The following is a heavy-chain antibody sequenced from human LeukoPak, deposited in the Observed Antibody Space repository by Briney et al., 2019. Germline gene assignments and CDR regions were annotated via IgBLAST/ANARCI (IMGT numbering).Heavy chain of an antibody. V-gene: IGHV4-59*01. Sequence: SETLSLTCTVSGGSISSYYWSGIRQPPGKGLEWIGYIYYSGSTNYNPSLKSRVTISVDTSKNQFSLKLSSVTATDTAVYYCARSGYGDYDPRAYYYYGMDVWGQGTTVTVSS. CDR1: GGSISSYY. CDR2: IYYSGST. D-gene: IGHD4-17*01. CDR3: ARSGYGDYDPRAYYYYGMDV. J-gene: IGHJ6*02.